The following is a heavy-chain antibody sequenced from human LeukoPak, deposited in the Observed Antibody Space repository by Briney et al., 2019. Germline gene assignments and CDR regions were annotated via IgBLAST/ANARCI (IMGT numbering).Heavy chain of an antibody. D-gene: IGHD2-8*01. CDR1: GFTFSSYW. CDR3: ARDLEVYAFDI. V-gene: IGHV3-7*03. Sequence: GGSLRLSCAASGFTFSSYWMSWVRQAPGKGLEWVANIKQDGSEKHYVDSVKGRFTISRDNAKNSLYLQMNSLRAEDTAVYYCARDLEVYAFDIWGQGTMVTVSS. CDR2: IKQDGSEK. J-gene: IGHJ3*02.